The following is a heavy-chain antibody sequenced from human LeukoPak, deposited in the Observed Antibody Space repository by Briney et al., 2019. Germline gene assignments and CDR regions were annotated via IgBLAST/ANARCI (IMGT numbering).Heavy chain of an antibody. V-gene: IGHV3-74*01. CDR1: GFTRRSYW. CDR2: ISSDGGTT. Sequence: GGSLRLSCAASGFTRRSYWMHWVRQAPGKGLLWVARISSDGGTTNYADSVKGRFTISRDNAKNTLSLQMSSLRADDTAIYYCARGDYYDTSGYQRRSDFDIWGQGTMVTVSS. CDR3: ARGDYYDTSGYQRRSDFDI. D-gene: IGHD3-22*01. J-gene: IGHJ3*02.